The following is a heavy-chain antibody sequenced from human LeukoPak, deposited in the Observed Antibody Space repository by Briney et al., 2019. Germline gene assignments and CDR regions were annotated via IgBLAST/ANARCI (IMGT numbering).Heavy chain of an antibody. D-gene: IGHD6-19*01. V-gene: IGHV3-21*01. CDR3: ARAYSSGWPIGS. Sequence: GGSLRLSCAASGFTFSSYSMNGVRQAPGKGLEWVSSISSSSSYIYYADSVKGRFTISRDNAKNSLYLQMNSLRAEDTAVYYCARAYSSGWPIGSWGQGTLVTVSS. CDR1: GFTFSSYS. J-gene: IGHJ5*02. CDR2: ISSSSSYI.